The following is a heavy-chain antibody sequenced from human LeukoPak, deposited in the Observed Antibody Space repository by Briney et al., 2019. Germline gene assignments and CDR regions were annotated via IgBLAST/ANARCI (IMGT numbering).Heavy chain of an antibody. J-gene: IGHJ4*02. CDR3: ARPQRGVGSSWTGFDY. CDR2: IYPGDSDT. Sequence: GESLKISCKGSGYSFTSYWIGWVRQMPGKGLEWMGIIYPGDSDTRYSPSFQGQVTISADKSISTAYLQWSSLKASDTAMYYCARPQRGVGSSWTGFDYWGQGTLATVSS. CDR1: GYSFTSYW. D-gene: IGHD6-13*01. V-gene: IGHV5-51*01.